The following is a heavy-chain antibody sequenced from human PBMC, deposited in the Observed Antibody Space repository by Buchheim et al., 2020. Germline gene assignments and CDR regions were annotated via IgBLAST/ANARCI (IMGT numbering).Heavy chain of an antibody. Sequence: QVHLVQSGAEVKKPGASVKVSCKASGYTFTSYHMHWVRQAPGQGLEWMGIIHPSDGFARYAQTFQGRVTMTRDTSTTTVYMALSSLRFEDTAVYYCARDGGGSWSSDYWGQGTL. CDR2: IHPSDGFA. V-gene: IGHV1-46*03. D-gene: IGHD6-13*01. J-gene: IGHJ4*02. CDR3: ARDGGGSWSSDY. CDR1: GYTFTSYH.